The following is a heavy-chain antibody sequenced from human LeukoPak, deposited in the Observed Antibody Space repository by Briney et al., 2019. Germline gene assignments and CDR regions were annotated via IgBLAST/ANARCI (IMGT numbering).Heavy chain of an antibody. CDR2: ISGSGGST. Sequence: GGSLRLSCAASGLTFSSYAVSWVRQAPGKGLEWVSDISGSGGSTYYADSVKGRFTISRYNSKNTLYLQMNSLRAEDTAVYYCAKSSDYYGSGSGDYWGQGTLVTVSS. CDR3: AKSSDYYGSGSGDY. CDR1: GLTFSSYA. D-gene: IGHD3-10*01. V-gene: IGHV3-23*01. J-gene: IGHJ4*02.